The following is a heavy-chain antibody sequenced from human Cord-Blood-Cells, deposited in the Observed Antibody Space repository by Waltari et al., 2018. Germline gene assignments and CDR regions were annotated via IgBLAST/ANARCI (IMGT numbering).Heavy chain of an antibody. Sequence: QVQLQESGPGLVKPSPTLSLTCTFSVGSISSGGYYWSWLRQHPGKGLVWFGYIYYSGSTYYNPSLKSRVTISVDTSKNQFSLKLSSVTAADTAVYYCARARRDGYNPFDYWGQGTLVTVSS. CDR2: IYYSGST. CDR3: ARARRDGYNPFDY. D-gene: IGHD5-12*01. J-gene: IGHJ4*02. V-gene: IGHV4-31*03. CDR1: VGSISSGGYY.